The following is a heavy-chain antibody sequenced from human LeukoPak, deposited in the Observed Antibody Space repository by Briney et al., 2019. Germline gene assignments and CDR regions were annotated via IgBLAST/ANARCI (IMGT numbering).Heavy chain of an antibody. CDR2: IFSGST. CDR1: GDSISSSSYY. Sequence: SETLSLTCIVSGDSISSSSYYWGWVRQPPGKGLEWIGSIFSGSTYYNPSLKSRVTISLNTSKNQLSLNLSSVTAADTAVYYCARQGERPGISAYWGQGTLVTVSS. V-gene: IGHV4-39*01. CDR3: ARQGERPGISAY. J-gene: IGHJ4*02. D-gene: IGHD1-26*01.